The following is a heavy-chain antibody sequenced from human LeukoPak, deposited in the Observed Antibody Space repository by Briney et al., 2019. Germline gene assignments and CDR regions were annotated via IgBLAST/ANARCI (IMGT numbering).Heavy chain of an antibody. Sequence: NPSETLSLTCAVYGGSFSGYYWSWLRQPPGKGLEWIGEINHSGSTNYNPSLKSRVTISVDTSKNQFSLKLSSVTAADTAVYYCARSSTRLHYYYYGMDVWGQGTTVTVSS. CDR1: GGSFSGYY. V-gene: IGHV4-34*01. D-gene: IGHD2-2*01. J-gene: IGHJ6*02. CDR3: ARSSTRLHYYYYGMDV. CDR2: INHSGST.